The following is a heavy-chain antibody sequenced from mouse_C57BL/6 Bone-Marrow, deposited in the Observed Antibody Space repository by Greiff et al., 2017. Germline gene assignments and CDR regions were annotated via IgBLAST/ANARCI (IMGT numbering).Heavy chain of an antibody. CDR2: INYDGSSN. V-gene: IGHV5-16*01. CDR1: GFTFSDYY. Sequence: EVQVVESEGGLVQPGSSMKLSCTASGFTFSDYYMAWVRQVPEKGLEWVANINYDGSSNYYLDSLKSRFIISRDNSKNILYLQMSSLKSEDTATYYCASHYGSSPFAYWGQGTLVTVSA. J-gene: IGHJ3*01. CDR3: ASHYGSSPFAY. D-gene: IGHD1-1*01.